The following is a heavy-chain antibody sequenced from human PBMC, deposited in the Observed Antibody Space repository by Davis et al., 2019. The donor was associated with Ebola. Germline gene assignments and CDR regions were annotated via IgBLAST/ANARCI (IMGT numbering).Heavy chain of an antibody. CDR1: GYTFTNYG. CDR3: ARAQFPTTSDH. V-gene: IGHV1-18*04. CDR2: FNPHNGNT. J-gene: IGHJ4*02. D-gene: IGHD1-14*01. Sequence: AASVKVSCKASGYTFTNYGITWVRQAPGQGLEWMGWFNPHNGNTNYAQSVQGRVTMTTDTSTTTAYMEVGSLASDDTAVYYCARAQFPTTSDHWGQGTLVTVSS.